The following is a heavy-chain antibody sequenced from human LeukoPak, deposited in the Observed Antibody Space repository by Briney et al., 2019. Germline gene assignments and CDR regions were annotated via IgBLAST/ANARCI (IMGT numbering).Heavy chain of an antibody. D-gene: IGHD3-10*01. CDR1: GYTFTSYD. V-gene: IGHV1-8*01. CDR3: ARALLWFGELMFAFDI. J-gene: IGHJ3*02. CDR2: MNTNSGNT. Sequence: EASVNVSCKASGYTFTSYDINWVRQATGQGLEWMGWMNTNSGNTGYAQKFQGRVTMTRNTSISTAYMELSSLRSEDTAVYYCARALLWFGELMFAFDIWGQGTMVTVSS.